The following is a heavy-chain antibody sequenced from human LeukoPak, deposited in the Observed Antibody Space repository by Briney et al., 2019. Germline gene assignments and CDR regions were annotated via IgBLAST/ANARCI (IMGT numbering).Heavy chain of an antibody. CDR3: ARGGIRFLEWVKWFDP. CDR1: GYTFTSYY. J-gene: IGHJ5*02. D-gene: IGHD3-3*01. CDR2: INPSGGST. V-gene: IGHV1-46*01. Sequence: GASVKVSCKASGYTFTSYYMHWVRQAPGQGLEWMGIINPSGGSTSYAQKFQGRVTMTRDTSTSTVYMELSRLRSDDTAVYYCARGGIRFLEWVKWFDPWGQGTLVTVSS.